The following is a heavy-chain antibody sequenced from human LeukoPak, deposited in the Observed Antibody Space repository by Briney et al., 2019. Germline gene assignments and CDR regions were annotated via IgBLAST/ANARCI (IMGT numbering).Heavy chain of an antibody. J-gene: IGHJ3*02. CDR2: IYSGGST. D-gene: IGHD6-13*01. CDR1: GFTVSSNY. V-gene: IGHV3-66*01. Sequence: PGGSLRLSCTASGFTVSSNYMSWVRQAPGKELEWVSVIYSGGSTYYADSVKGRFTISRDNSKNTLYLQMNSLRAEDTAVYYCARGEYSSSWPQGDAFDIWGQGTMVTVSS. CDR3: ARGEYSSSWPQGDAFDI.